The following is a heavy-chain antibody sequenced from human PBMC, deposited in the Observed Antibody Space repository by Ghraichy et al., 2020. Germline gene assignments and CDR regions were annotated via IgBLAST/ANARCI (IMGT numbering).Heavy chain of an antibody. CDR2: IRNSLNSHTT. CDR1: GFTFSDHF. D-gene: IGHD1-14*01. J-gene: IGHJ6*02. CDR3: VRDHRGDYYGMAV. V-gene: IGHV3-72*01. Sequence: GGSLRLSCAATGFTFSDHFMNWVRQAPGKGLEWVGLIRNSLNSHTTAYAASVEGRFTISRDDSMNSLYLQMNSLKAEDSAIYYCVRDHRGDYYGMAVWGQGTSVTVS.